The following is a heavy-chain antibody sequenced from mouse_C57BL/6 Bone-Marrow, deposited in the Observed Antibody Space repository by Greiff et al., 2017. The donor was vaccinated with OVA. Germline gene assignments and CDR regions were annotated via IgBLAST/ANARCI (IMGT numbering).Heavy chain of an antibody. D-gene: IGHD2-3*01. Sequence: VQLKQSGPELVKPGASVKMSCKASGYTFTDYNMHWVKQSHGKSLEWIGYINPNNGGTSYNQKFKGKATLTVNKSSSTAYMELRSLTSEDSAVYYCARSGGYYVLYFDVWGTGTTVTVSS. J-gene: IGHJ1*03. CDR2: INPNNGGT. V-gene: IGHV1-22*01. CDR3: ARSGGYYVLYFDV. CDR1: GYTFTDYN.